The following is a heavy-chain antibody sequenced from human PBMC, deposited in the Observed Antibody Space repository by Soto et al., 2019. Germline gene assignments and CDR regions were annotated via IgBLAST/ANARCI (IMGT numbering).Heavy chain of an antibody. Sequence: SETLPLTCTVSGYSINSGYYWGWVRQSPGKGLGWIGTIYHSGTTFYNPSLKSRVTISVDTSKNQFSLKLNSVTAADTAVYYCATLTPPFDYWGQGTLVTVSS. D-gene: IGHD3-9*01. CDR1: GYSINSGYY. J-gene: IGHJ4*02. V-gene: IGHV4-38-2*02. CDR2: IYHSGTT. CDR3: ATLTPPFDY.